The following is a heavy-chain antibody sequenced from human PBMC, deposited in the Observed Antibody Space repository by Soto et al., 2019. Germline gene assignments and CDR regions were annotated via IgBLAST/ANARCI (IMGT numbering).Heavy chain of an antibody. V-gene: IGHV3-9*01. D-gene: IGHD3-9*01. J-gene: IGHJ4*02. CDR2: ISWNSGSI. CDR1: GFTFDDYA. CDR3: AKGPYDILTGLFDY. Sequence: GGSLRLSCAASGFTFDDYAMHWVRQAPGKGLEWVSGISWNSGSIGYADSVKGRFTISRDNAKNSLYLQMNSLRAEDTALYYCAKGPYDILTGLFDYWGQGTLVTVSS.